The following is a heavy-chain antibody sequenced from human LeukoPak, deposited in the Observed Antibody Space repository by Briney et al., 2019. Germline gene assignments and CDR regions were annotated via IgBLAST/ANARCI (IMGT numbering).Heavy chain of an antibody. J-gene: IGHJ4*02. CDR3: ARGGGNTASDY. D-gene: IGHD5-18*01. CDR1: GGSISSGSYY. Sequence: SETLSLTCTVSGGSISSGSYYWSWIRQPAGKGLEWIGRIYTSGSTNYNPSLKSRVTISVDTSKNQFSLKLSSVTAADTAVYHCARGGGNTASDYWGQGTLVTVSS. CDR2: IYTSGST. V-gene: IGHV4-61*02.